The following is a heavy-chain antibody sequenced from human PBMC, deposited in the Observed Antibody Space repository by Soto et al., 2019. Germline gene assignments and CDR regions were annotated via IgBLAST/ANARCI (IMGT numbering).Heavy chain of an antibody. CDR1: GYTFVNYE. CDR3: ARQQAMDY. J-gene: IGHJ4*02. V-gene: IGHV1-8*01. Sequence: QVQVVQSGAEVKKPGASVKVSWKASGYTFVNYEINWVRQATGQGLEWLGWMNPHSGDTFYAQNFQGRVTMTRNTSITTAYMELNSLKSEDTAVYYCARQQAMDYWGQGTLVTVSS. CDR2: MNPHSGDT.